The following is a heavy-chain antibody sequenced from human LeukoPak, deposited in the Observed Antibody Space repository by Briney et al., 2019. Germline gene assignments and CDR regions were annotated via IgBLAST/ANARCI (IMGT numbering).Heavy chain of an antibody. V-gene: IGHV3-53*01. Sequence: PGGSLRLSRATSGLTVSSDCMSWVRQAPGKGLEWVSLIYSGGNTHYADSVKGRFTISRDNSKNTLYLQMNSLRAEDTAVYYCARGAIDGWGQGTLVTVSS. D-gene: IGHD3-22*01. CDR3: ARGAIDG. CDR2: IYSGGNT. CDR1: GLTVSSDC. J-gene: IGHJ4*02.